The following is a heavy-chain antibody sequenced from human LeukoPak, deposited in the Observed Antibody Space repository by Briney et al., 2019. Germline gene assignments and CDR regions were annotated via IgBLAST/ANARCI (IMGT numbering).Heavy chain of an antibody. V-gene: IGHV3-30*02. CDR3: ARGRDAYCSSTSCFAEYFQH. CDR2: IRYDGSNK. CDR1: GFTFSSYS. Sequence: GGSLRLSCAASGFTFSSYSMNWFRQAPGKGLEWVAFIRYDGSNKYYADSVKGRFTISRDNSKNTLYLQMNSLRAEDTAVYYCARGRDAYCSSTSCFAEYFQHWGQGTLVTVSS. J-gene: IGHJ1*01. D-gene: IGHD2-2*01.